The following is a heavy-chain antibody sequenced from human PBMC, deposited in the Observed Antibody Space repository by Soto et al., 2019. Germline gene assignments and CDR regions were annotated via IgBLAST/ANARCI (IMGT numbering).Heavy chain of an antibody. V-gene: IGHV1-69*06. CDR1: GGTFSSYA. CDR3: ARWDAAAGTFDY. CDR2: IIPIFGTA. J-gene: IGHJ4*02. D-gene: IGHD6-13*01. Sequence: SVKVSCKASGGTFSSYAISWVRQAPGQGLEWMGGIIPIFGTANYAQKFQGRVTITADKSTSTAYMELSSLRSEDTAVYYCARWDAAAGTFDYWGKGTLVTVSS.